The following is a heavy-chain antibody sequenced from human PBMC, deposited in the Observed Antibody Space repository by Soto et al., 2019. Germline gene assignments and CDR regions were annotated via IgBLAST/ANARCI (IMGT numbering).Heavy chain of an antibody. D-gene: IGHD2-15*01. CDR3: TRAATHFYAFDI. V-gene: IGHV3-23*01. CDR2: ISGSGGST. J-gene: IGHJ3*02. CDR1: GFTFSSYA. Sequence: GGSLRLSCAASGFTFSSYAMSWVRQAPGKGLEWVSAISGSGGSTYYADSVKGRFTISRDNSKNTLYLQMNSLRAEDTAVYYCTRAATHFYAFDIWGQGTMVTVSS.